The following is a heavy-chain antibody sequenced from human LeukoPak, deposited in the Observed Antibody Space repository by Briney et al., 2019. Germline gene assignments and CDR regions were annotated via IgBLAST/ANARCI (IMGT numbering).Heavy chain of an antibody. D-gene: IGHD5-12*01. CDR2: IIPIFGTA. CDR1: GGTFSSYA. Sequence: SVKVSCKASGGTFSSYAISWVRQAPGQGLEWMGGIIPIFGTANYAQKFQGRVTITADESTSTAYMELSSLRSEDTAVYYCARVEWLRFGYYYYMDVWGKGTTVTISS. J-gene: IGHJ6*03. V-gene: IGHV1-69*13. CDR3: ARVEWLRFGYYYYMDV.